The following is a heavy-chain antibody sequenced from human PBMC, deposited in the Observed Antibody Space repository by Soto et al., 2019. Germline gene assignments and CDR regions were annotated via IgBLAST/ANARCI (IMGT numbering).Heavy chain of an antibody. CDR2: TYYRSKWHN. CDR1: GDSVSSKSAT. Sequence: SQTLSLTCAISGDSVSSKSATWNWIRQFPSRGLEWLGRTYYRSKWHNEYAVSVKSRITINPDTSKNQFSLQLNSVTPEDTAVYYCANMHDVWGQGTLVTVSS. V-gene: IGHV6-1*01. CDR3: ANMHDV. J-gene: IGHJ4*02. D-gene: IGHD3-10*02.